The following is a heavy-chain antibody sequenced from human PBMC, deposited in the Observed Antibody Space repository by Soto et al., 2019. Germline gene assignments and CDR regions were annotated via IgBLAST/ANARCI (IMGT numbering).Heavy chain of an antibody. D-gene: IGHD3-16*01. CDR2: IYYNGST. Sequence: QVQLQESGPGLVKPSETLSLTCTVSGGSISSYYWSWIRQPPGKGLEWIWYIYYNGSTNYNPSLQSRVTISVDTSKNQFSLKLSSVTAADTAVYYCARDPVYYVEGGGGFDPWGQGTLVSVSS. CDR3: ARDPVYYVEGGGGFDP. J-gene: IGHJ5*02. CDR1: GGSISSYY. V-gene: IGHV4-59*01.